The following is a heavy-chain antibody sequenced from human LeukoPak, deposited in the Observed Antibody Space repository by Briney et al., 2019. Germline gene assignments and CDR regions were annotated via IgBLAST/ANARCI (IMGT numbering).Heavy chain of an antibody. Sequence: SVKVSCKASGGTFSSYTISWVRQVPGQGLEWMGRIIPILGIANYAQKFQGRVTITADKSTSTAYMELSSLRSEDRAVYYCASGLRYFDWLIDYWGQGTLVTVSS. D-gene: IGHD3-9*01. CDR3: ASGLRYFDWLIDY. V-gene: IGHV1-69*02. CDR1: GGTFSSYT. CDR2: IIPILGIA. J-gene: IGHJ4*02.